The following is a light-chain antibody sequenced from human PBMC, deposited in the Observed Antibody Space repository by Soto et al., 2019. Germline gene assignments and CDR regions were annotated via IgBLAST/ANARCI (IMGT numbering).Light chain of an antibody. Sequence: DIQMTQSPSTLSGSVGDRVTITCLASQTISSWLAWYQQKPGKAPKLLIYKASTLKSGVPSRFSGSGSGTEFTLTISSLQPDDFATYYCQHYNSYSEAFGQGTIVAI. CDR3: QHYNSYSEA. J-gene: IGKJ1*01. V-gene: IGKV1-5*03. CDR2: KAS. CDR1: QTISSW.